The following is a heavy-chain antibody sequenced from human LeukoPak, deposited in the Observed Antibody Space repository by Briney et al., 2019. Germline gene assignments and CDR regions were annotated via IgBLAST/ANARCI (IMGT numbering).Heavy chain of an antibody. V-gene: IGHV1-46*02. J-gene: IGHJ5*02. Sequence: ASVKVSCRASGYTFNGYYIHWVRQAPGQGLEWMGIINPSGGSTSFAQKFQGRVIMTRDTSTSTVYMELSSLRSEDTAVYYCARGVYVWWELHRNWFDPWGQGTLVTVSS. CDR1: GYTFNGYY. CDR2: INPSGGST. D-gene: IGHD1-26*01. CDR3: ARGVYVWWELHRNWFDP.